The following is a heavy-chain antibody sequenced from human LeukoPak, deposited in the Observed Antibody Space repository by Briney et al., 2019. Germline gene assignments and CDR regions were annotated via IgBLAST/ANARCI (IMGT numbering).Heavy chain of an antibody. V-gene: IGHV3-30*18. CDR3: AKIIVGDAGDDAFDI. CDR2: ISYDGSNK. D-gene: IGHD1-26*01. J-gene: IGHJ3*02. CDR1: GFTFSSYG. Sequence: PGGSLRLSCAASGFTFSSYGMHWVRRAPGKGLEWVAVISYDGSNKYYADSVKGRFTISRDNSKNTLYLQMNSLRAEDTAVYYCAKIIVGDAGDDAFDIWGQETMVTVSS.